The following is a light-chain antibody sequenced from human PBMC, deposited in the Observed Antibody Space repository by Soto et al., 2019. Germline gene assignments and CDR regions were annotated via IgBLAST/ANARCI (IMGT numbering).Light chain of an antibody. CDR1: SSDVGDYKY. V-gene: IGLV2-11*01. Sequence: QSALTQPRSVSGSPGQSVTISCTGTSSDVGDYKYVSWYRQDPGKAPKIIIYDISERPSGVPDRFSGSKSGNTASLTISGLQSEYESDYYCCSYAGSYAYVFGTGTKLTVL. CDR2: DIS. J-gene: IGLJ1*01. CDR3: CSYAGSYAYV.